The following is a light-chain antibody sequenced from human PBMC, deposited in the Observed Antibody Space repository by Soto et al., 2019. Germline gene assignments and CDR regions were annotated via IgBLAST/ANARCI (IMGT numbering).Light chain of an antibody. J-gene: IGLJ2*01. Sequence: QSVLTQPASVSGSPGQSITISCTGTSSDVGDYDYVSWYQRHPGKAPKLMIYEVSNRPSGVSNRFSGSKSGNTASLTISVLQAEDEADYYCSSYTSSSTLVFGGGTKVTVL. CDR2: EVS. V-gene: IGLV2-14*01. CDR3: SSYTSSSTLV. CDR1: SSDVGDYDY.